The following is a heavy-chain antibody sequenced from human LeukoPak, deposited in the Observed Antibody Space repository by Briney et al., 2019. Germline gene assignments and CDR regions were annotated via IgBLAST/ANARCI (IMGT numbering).Heavy chain of an antibody. J-gene: IGHJ5*02. D-gene: IGHD3-3*01. Sequence: PSETLSLTCTVSGGSISSRSYYWGWIRQPPGKGLEWIGSIYYSGSTYYNPSLKSRVTISVDTSKNQFSLKLSSVTAADTAVYYCARAAAIFGVVRRWFDPWGQGTLVTVSS. V-gene: IGHV4-39*07. CDR1: GGSISSRSYY. CDR2: IYYSGST. CDR3: ARAAAIFGVVRRWFDP.